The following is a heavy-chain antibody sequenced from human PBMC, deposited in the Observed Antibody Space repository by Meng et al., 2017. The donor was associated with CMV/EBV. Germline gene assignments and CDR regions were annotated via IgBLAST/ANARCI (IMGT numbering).Heavy chain of an antibody. CDR1: GFTFSSYS. CDR2: ISSSSSYI. V-gene: IGHV3-21*01. Sequence: GGSLRLSCAASGFTFSSYSMNWVRQAPGKGLEWVSSISSSSSYIYYADSVKGRFTISRDNAKNSLYLQMNSLRAEDTAVYYCARDIGLSQQWQSNDWFDPWGQGTLVTVSS. J-gene: IGHJ5*02. D-gene: IGHD6-19*01. CDR3: ARDIGLSQQWQSNDWFDP.